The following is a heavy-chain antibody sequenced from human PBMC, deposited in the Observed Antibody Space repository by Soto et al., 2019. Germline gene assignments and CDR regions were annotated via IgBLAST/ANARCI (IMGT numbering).Heavy chain of an antibody. CDR3: ARDRGGDLKALDI. D-gene: IGHD3-10*01. V-gene: IGHV3-21*01. Sequence: EVQLVESGGGLVKPGGSLRLSCAASGFTFSSYSMNWVRQAPGKGLEWVSLISSSSSYIYYADSVKGRFTISRDNAKNSLYLQMNSLRAEDTAVYYCARDRGGDLKALDIWGQGTMVTVSS. J-gene: IGHJ3*02. CDR2: ISSSSSYI. CDR1: GFTFSSYS.